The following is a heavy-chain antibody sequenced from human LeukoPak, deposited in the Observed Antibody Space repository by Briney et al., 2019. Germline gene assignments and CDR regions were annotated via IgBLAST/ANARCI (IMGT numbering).Heavy chain of an antibody. CDR1: GFTFSGYS. CDR3: TRVGSSSWYY. J-gene: IGHJ4*02. CDR2: IKEDGSDI. V-gene: IGHV3-7*01. D-gene: IGHD6-6*01. Sequence: GGSLRLSCAASGFTFSGYSMSWVRQAPGKGLEWVANIKEDGSDIYYVGSVRGRFTISRDNAKNSLYLQMNSLRAEDTALYYCTRVGSSSWYYWGQGTLVTVSS.